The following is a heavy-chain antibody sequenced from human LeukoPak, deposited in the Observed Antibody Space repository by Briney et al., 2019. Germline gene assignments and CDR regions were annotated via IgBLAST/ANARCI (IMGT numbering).Heavy chain of an antibody. CDR3: ATDQAPRIAAAGTFDP. V-gene: IGHV3-30*03. CDR2: ISYDGSNK. D-gene: IGHD6-13*01. J-gene: IGHJ5*02. Sequence: PGGSLRLSCAVSGFTFSSYGMHWVRQAPGKGLEWVAVISYDGSNKYYADSVKGRFTISRDNSKNTLYLQMNSLRPEDTAVYYCATDQAPRIAAAGTFDPWGQGTLVTVSS. CDR1: GFTFSSYG.